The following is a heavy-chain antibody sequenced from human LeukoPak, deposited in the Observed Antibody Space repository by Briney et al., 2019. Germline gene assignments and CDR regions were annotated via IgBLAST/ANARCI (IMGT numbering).Heavy chain of an antibody. Sequence: GKSLRLSCAASGFTFSSYGMHWVRQAPGKGLEWVAVISYDGSSKYYADSVKGRFTISRDNSKNTLYLQMNSLRAEDTAVYYCAKDGGYDSSGFIDYWGQGTLVTVSS. D-gene: IGHD3-22*01. CDR2: ISYDGSSK. V-gene: IGHV3-30*18. CDR3: AKDGGYDSSGFIDY. CDR1: GFTFSSYG. J-gene: IGHJ4*02.